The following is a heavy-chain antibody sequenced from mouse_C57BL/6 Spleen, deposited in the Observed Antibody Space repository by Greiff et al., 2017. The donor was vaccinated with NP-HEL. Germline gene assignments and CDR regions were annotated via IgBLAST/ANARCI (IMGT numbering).Heavy chain of an antibody. CDR3: TTGLRAWFAY. CDR2: IDPENGDT. Sequence: EVKVVESGAELVRPGASVKLSCTASGFNIKDDYMHWVKQRPEQGLEWIGWIDPENGDTEYASKFQGKATITADTSSNTAYLQLSSLTSEDTAVYYCTTGLRAWFAYWGQGTLVTVSA. J-gene: IGHJ3*01. D-gene: IGHD2-4*01. CDR1: GFNIKDDY. V-gene: IGHV14-4*01.